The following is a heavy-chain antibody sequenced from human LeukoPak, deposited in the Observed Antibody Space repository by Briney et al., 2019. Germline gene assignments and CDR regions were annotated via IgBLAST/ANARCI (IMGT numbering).Heavy chain of an antibody. CDR3: ARDRNYYDSSGYHRVDY. V-gene: IGHV3-11*04. Sequence: GGSLRLSCAASGFTFSDYYMSWTRQAPGKGLEWVSYISSSGSTIYYADSVKGRFTISRDNAKNSLYLQMNSLRAEDTAVYYCARDRNYYDSSGYHRVDYWGQGTLVTVSS. J-gene: IGHJ4*02. CDR1: GFTFSDYY. CDR2: ISSSGSTI. D-gene: IGHD3-22*01.